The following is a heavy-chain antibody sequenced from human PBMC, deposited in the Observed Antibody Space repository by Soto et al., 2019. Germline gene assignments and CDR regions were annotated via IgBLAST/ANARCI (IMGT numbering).Heavy chain of an antibody. Sequence: SETLSLPCPVSCGSISSYYWSWVRPPPGKGLGGIGDIYYSGSTNYNPSLKSRVTISVDTSKSQFSLKLSSVTAADTAVYYCARGFPYYDFWSGHNGPENYYYYMDVWGKGTTVTVSS. V-gene: IGHV4-59*08. CDR1: CGSISSYY. CDR2: IYYSGST. D-gene: IGHD3-3*01. J-gene: IGHJ6*03. CDR3: ARGFPYYDFWSGHNGPENYYYYMDV.